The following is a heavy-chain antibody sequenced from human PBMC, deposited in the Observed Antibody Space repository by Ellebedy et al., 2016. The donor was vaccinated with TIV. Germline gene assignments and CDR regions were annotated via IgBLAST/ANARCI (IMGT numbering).Heavy chain of an antibody. Sequence: LSLTCAASGFTFSSFAMAWVRQAPGKGLEWVSTISGAGTFYADSVKGRFTISRDNSKNTVYLQMNSLRAEDTAVYLCAKGLSLFDYWGQGTLVTVSS. J-gene: IGHJ4*02. CDR2: ISGAGT. CDR3: AKGLSLFDY. CDR1: GFTFSSFA. D-gene: IGHD3-16*02. V-gene: IGHV3-23*01.